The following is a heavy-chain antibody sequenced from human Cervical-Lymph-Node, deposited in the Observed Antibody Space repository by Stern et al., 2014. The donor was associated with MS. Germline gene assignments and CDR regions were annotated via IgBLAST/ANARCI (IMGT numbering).Heavy chain of an antibody. CDR3: ARQLIRGGSYPSIVQH. D-gene: IGHD1-26*01. CDR2: IYYSGNT. V-gene: IGHV4-39*01. J-gene: IGHJ1*01. Sequence: VQLEESGPGLVKPSETLSLTCTVSGGSISSTSYYWGWIRQPPGKGLEWIGSIYYSGNTYYNPSLKSRVTTSVDPSKNQLYLKLNSVTATDTALYYCARQLIRGGSYPSIVQHWGQGTLVTVSS. CDR1: GGSISSTSYY.